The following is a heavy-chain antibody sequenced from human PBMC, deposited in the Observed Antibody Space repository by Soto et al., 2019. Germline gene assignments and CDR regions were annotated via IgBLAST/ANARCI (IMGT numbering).Heavy chain of an antibody. CDR1: GYTFTSYY. D-gene: IGHD3-22*01. Sequence: ASVKVSCKASGYTFTSYYMHWVRHAPGQGLEWMGIINPSGGSTSYAQKFQGRVTMTRDTSTSTVYMELSSLRSEDTAVYYCARDLVNYYDSSGYPGGIRWFDPWGQGTLVTVSS. J-gene: IGHJ5*02. V-gene: IGHV1-46*01. CDR2: INPSGGST. CDR3: ARDLVNYYDSSGYPGGIRWFDP.